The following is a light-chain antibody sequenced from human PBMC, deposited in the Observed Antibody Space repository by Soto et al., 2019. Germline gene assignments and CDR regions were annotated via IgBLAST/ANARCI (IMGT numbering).Light chain of an antibody. CDR2: KAS. CDR1: QTISSW. J-gene: IGKJ5*01. Sequence: DIQMTQSPSTLSGSVVDIVTINCLASQTISSWLAWYQQKPGKAPKLLIYKASTLKSGVPSRFSGSGSGTDFTLTISCLQSEDFATYYCQQYYSYPQDFGQGTRLENK. CDR3: QQYYSYPQD. V-gene: IGKV1-5*03.